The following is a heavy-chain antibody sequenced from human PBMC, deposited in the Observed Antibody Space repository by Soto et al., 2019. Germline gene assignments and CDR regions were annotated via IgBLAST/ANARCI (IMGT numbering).Heavy chain of an antibody. CDR2: ISSSGSTI. D-gene: IGHD2-2*01. Sequence: GGSLRLSCAASGFTFSSYEMNWVRQAPGKGLEWVSYISSSGSTIYYADSVKGRFTISRDNAKNSLYLQMNSLRAEDTAVYYCARNDIVVVPAAIFSWFDPWGQGTLVTVSS. J-gene: IGHJ5*02. V-gene: IGHV3-48*03. CDR3: ARNDIVVVPAAIFSWFDP. CDR1: GFTFSSYE.